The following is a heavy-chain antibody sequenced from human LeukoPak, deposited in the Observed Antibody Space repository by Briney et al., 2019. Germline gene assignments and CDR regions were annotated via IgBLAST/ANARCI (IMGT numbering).Heavy chain of an antibody. V-gene: IGHV4-59*11. CDR2: IYYSGST. D-gene: IGHD3-22*01. Sequence: SETLPLTCTVSGGSISSHYWSWIRQPPGKGLEWIGYIYYSGSTNYNPSLKSRVTISVATSKNQFSLKLSSVTAADTAVYYCARSSPYYYDSSGYYDYWGQGTLVTVSS. J-gene: IGHJ4*02. CDR3: ARSSPYYYDSSGYYDY. CDR1: GGSISSHY.